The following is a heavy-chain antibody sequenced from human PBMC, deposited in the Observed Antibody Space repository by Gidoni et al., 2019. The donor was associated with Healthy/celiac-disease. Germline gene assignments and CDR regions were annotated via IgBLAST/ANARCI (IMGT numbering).Heavy chain of an antibody. Sequence: QVQLVESGGGVVQPGRSLRLSCAASGFTFSSFALHWVRQAPGKWLEWVAVISYDGSNKYYADSVKGRFTISRDNSKNTLYLQMNSLRAEDTAVYYCARERGKYYDSSGYGWFDPWGQGTLVTVSS. V-gene: IGHV3-30*16. CDR3: ARERGKYYDSSGYGWFDP. CDR2: ISYDGSNK. J-gene: IGHJ5*02. CDR1: GFTFSSFA. D-gene: IGHD3-22*01.